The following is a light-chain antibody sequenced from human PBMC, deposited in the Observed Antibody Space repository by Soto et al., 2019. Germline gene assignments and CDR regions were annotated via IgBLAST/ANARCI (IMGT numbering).Light chain of an antibody. CDR3: QQYNTWLWT. Sequence: EVVMTQSPATLSVSPGERVTLSCRASQSINAHLAWYQQKPGQAPRLLIHGASTRATGIPARFSGSGFGTEFIXXIXSXXSGDFAVYYCQQYNTWLWTFGQGTKVEIQ. CDR1: QSINAH. V-gene: IGKV3-15*01. J-gene: IGKJ1*01. CDR2: GAS.